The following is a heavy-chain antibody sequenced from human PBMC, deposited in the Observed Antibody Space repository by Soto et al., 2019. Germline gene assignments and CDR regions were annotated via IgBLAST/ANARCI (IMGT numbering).Heavy chain of an antibody. CDR3: ARDLITIGYIHN. CDR2: IYYSGST. Sequence: PSETLSLTCTVSGGSIRSNYWSWIRQPPGKGLEWIGYIYYSGSTNYNPSLKSRATISVDTSKNQFSLNLSSVTAADTAVYYCARDLITIGYIHNWGQGTPVTVPS. J-gene: IGHJ4*02. CDR1: GGSIRSNY. V-gene: IGHV4-59*01. D-gene: IGHD3-22*01.